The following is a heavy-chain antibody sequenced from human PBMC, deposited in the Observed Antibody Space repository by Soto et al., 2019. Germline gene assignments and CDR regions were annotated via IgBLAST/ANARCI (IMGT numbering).Heavy chain of an antibody. Sequence: QITLKESGPTLVKPTQTPTLPCTFSGFSLSPPRWLLAWIRKPPERALGWLALIYWDDDKRYSPFLKSRLTITKDTSKNQVVLTMTNMDPVDTATYYCAHSVVAGLGYYFDYWGQGTLVTVSS. J-gene: IGHJ4*02. V-gene: IGHV2-5*02. D-gene: IGHD6-19*01. CDR1: GFSLSPPRWL. CDR2: IYWDDDK. CDR3: AHSVVAGLGYYFDY.